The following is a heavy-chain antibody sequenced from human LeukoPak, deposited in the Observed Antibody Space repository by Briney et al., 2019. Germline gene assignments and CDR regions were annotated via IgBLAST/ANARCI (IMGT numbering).Heavy chain of an antibody. CDR1: GFTFSDYH. CDR2: ISPGGGNI. V-gene: IGHV3-11*01. CDR3: ASGRDIAVAGPGGYFDY. J-gene: IGHJ4*02. D-gene: IGHD6-19*01. Sequence: GGSLRPSCAASGFTFSDYHMNWIRQAPGKGLEWISYISPGGGNIYLADSVKGRFTLSRDNAKNSLYLQMNSLTAEDTAVYYCASGRDIAVAGPGGYFDYWGQGTLVTVSS.